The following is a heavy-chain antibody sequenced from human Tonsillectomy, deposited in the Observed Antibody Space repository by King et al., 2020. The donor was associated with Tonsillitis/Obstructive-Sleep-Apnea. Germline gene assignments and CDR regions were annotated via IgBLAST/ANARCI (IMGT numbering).Heavy chain of an antibody. Sequence: VQLQESGPGLVKASETLSLTCTVSGGAISNFHWSWIRQPPGKGLEWIGYVYDGGSTRYNPSLKSRATISVDPSKNHFSLKLNPVTAADTAVYYCSRDSGVGRAYPFDYWGQGTLVTVSS. J-gene: IGHJ4*02. CDR2: VYDGGST. CDR3: SRDSGVGRAYPFDY. D-gene: IGHD3-3*01. V-gene: IGHV4-59*01. CDR1: GGAISNFH.